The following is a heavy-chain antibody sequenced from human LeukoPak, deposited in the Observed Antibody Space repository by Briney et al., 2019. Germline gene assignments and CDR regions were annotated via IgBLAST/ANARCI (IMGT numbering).Heavy chain of an antibody. D-gene: IGHD3-3*01. CDR1: GFTFDDYA. CDR3: ASAYYDFWSGYSYYYYGMDV. CDR2: ISWNSGSI. J-gene: IGHJ6*02. V-gene: IGHV3-9*01. Sequence: GGSLRLSCAASGFTFDDYAMHWVRQAPGKGLEWVSGISWNSGSIGYADSVKGRFTISRDNAKNTLYLQMNSLRAEDTAVYYCASAYYDFWSGYSYYYYGMDVWGQGTTVTVSS.